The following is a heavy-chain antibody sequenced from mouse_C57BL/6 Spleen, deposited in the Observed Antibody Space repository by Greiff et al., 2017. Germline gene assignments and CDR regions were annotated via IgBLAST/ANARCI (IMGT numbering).Heavy chain of an antibody. J-gene: IGHJ3*01. Sequence: EVQRVESGPGLVKPSQSLSLTCSVTGYSITSGYYWNWIRQFPGNKLEWMGYISYDGSNNYNPSLKNRISITRDTSKNQFFLKLNSVTTEDTATYYCARDNYEGFAYWGQGTLVTVSA. CDR3: ARDNYEGFAY. CDR1: GYSITSGYY. D-gene: IGHD2-1*01. CDR2: ISYDGSN. V-gene: IGHV3-6*01.